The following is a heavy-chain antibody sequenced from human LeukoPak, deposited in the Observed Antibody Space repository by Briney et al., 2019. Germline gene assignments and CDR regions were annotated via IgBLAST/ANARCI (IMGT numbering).Heavy chain of an antibody. V-gene: IGHV4-4*02. CDR3: ARAYCGGDCYLPSSRYFDY. Sequence: SETLSLTCAVSGGSISSSNWWSWVRQPPGKGLEWIGEIYHSGSTNYNPSLKSRVTISVDKSKNQFSLKLSSVTAADTAVYYCARAYCGGDCYLPSSRYFDYWGQGTLVTVSS. J-gene: IGHJ4*02. CDR1: GGSISSSNW. CDR2: IYHSGST. D-gene: IGHD2-21*02.